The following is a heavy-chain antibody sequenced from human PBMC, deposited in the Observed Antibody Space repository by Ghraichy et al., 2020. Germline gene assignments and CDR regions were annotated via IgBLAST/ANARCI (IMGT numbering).Heavy chain of an antibody. V-gene: IGHV1-18*01. Sequence: ASVKVSCRTSGYSFPSHGISWVRQAPGQGLEWVGWISTYNGNTRYAQKFQDRVTLTTDTSPSTAYMEPRSLRFDDTAVYYCARTDIDTPMVQNYWGQGTLVTVSS. CDR1: GYSFPSHG. J-gene: IGHJ4*02. CDR2: ISTYNGNT. CDR3: ARTDIDTPMVQNY. D-gene: IGHD5-18*01.